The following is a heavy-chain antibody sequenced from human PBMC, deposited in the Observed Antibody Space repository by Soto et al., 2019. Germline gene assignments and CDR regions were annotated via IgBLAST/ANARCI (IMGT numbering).Heavy chain of an antibody. J-gene: IGHJ4*02. CDR3: AKYDSSGYYIDY. CDR2: IYYSGST. CDR1: GGSISSGDYY. D-gene: IGHD3-22*01. Sequence: SETLSLTCTVSGGSISSGDYYWSWIRQPPGKGLEWIGYIYYSGSTYYIPSLKSRVTISVDTSKNQFSLKLSSVTAADTAVYDCAKYDSSGYYIDYWGQGTLVTVSS. V-gene: IGHV4-30-4*01.